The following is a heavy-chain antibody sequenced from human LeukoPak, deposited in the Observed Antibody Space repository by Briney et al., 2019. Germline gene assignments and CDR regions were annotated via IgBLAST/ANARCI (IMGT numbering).Heavy chain of an antibody. CDR2: IYSGGST. J-gene: IGHJ4*02. Sequence: TGGSLRLSCAASGFTVSSNDMSWVRRAPGKGLECISVIYSGGSTDYADSVKGRLTISRDNSKNTLYLQMNSLRAEDTAVYYCAKDWSYLDYWGQGTLVTVSS. CDR1: GFTVSSND. V-gene: IGHV3-53*01. D-gene: IGHD3-16*02. CDR3: AKDWSYLDY.